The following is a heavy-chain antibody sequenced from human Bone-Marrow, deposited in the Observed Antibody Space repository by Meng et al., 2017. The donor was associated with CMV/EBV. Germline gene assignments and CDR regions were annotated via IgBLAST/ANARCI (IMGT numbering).Heavy chain of an antibody. D-gene: IGHD6-19*01. CDR2: TRHDGSTK. CDR3: AKNPNSGWYYYYGMDV. CDR1: GFTFSTYG. V-gene: IGHV3-30*02. Sequence: GGSLRLSCAASGFTFSTYGMHWVRQAPGKGLEWVAFTRHDGSTKHYADSLKGRFTISRDNSKNTLYLQMSSLRVEDTAVYFCAKNPNSGWYYYYGMDVWGQGTTVTVSS. J-gene: IGHJ6*02.